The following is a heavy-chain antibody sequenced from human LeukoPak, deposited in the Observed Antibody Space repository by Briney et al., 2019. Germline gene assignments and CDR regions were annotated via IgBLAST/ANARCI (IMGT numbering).Heavy chain of an antibody. Sequence: GGSLRLSCAASGFTFNSYDMHWVRQAPGKGLEWVAFIRHDGNIKYFADSVKGRFTISRDTSKNTLYLQMNSLRAEDTAVYYCAKGRYYDSSGYPIDFWGQGTLVTVSS. D-gene: IGHD3-22*01. CDR1: GFTFNSYD. V-gene: IGHV3-30*02. CDR2: IRHDGNIK. CDR3: AKGRYYDSSGYPIDF. J-gene: IGHJ4*02.